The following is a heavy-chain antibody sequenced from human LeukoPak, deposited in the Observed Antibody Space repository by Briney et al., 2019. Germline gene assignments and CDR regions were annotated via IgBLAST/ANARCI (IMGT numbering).Heavy chain of an antibody. V-gene: IGHV4-59*01. CDR3: ARTDNWGSQYYFDY. J-gene: IGHJ4*02. Sequence: SETLSLTCTVSGGSISSYYWSWIRQPPGKGLEWIGYIYYSGSTNYNPSLKSRVTISVDTSKNQFSLKLSSVTAADTAEYYCARTDNWGSQYYFDYWGQGTLVTVSS. D-gene: IGHD7-27*01. CDR1: GGSISSYY. CDR2: IYYSGST.